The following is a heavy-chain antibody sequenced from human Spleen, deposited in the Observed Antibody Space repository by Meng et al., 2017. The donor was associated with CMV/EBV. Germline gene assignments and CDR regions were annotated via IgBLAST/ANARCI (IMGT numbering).Heavy chain of an antibody. J-gene: IGHJ4*02. CDR3: ARADGYYNVWSAYFDN. Sequence: YCGSFSGYYWNWVRQPPGKGLEWIGDINHSGDTNYNPSLKSRVTILVGTSKNQFSLKLSSVTAADTAVYYCARADGYYNVWSAYFDNWGQGTLVTVSS. CDR1: CGSFSGYY. CDR2: INHSGDT. D-gene: IGHD3-3*01. V-gene: IGHV4-34*01.